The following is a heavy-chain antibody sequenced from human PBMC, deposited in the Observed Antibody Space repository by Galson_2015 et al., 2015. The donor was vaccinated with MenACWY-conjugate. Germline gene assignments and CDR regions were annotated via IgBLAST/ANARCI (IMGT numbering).Heavy chain of an antibody. V-gene: IGHV5-10-1*01. D-gene: IGHD5-18*01. CDR2: IVPIASYT. J-gene: IGHJ3*02. CDR1: GYSFTSYW. CDR3: ARHNSYGGPNAFDI. Sequence: QSGAEVKKPGESLRISCKGSGYSFTSYWISWVRQMPGKGLEWMGRIVPIASYTNYSPSFQGHVTISAGKTISTASLQWSSLKDSDTAMYYWARHNSYGGPNAFDIWGQGTMVTVSS.